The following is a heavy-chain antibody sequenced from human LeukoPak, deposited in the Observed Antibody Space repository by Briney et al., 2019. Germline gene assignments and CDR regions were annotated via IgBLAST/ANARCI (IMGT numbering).Heavy chain of an antibody. V-gene: IGHV4-61*02. CDR3: AREYCGSGYSIYYYYMDV. CDR1: GGSISSGSYY. J-gene: IGHJ6*03. Sequence: SETLSLTCTVSGGSISSGSYYWSWIRQPAGKGLEWIGRIYTSGSTNYNPSLKSRVTISVDTSKNQFSLKLSSVTAADTAVYYCAREYCGSGYSIYYYYMDVWGKGTTVTVSS. CDR2: IYTSGST. D-gene: IGHD3-22*01.